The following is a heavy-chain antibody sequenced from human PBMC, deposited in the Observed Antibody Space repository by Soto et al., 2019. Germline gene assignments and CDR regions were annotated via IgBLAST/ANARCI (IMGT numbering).Heavy chain of an antibody. V-gene: IGHV3-23*01. CDR1: GFSFGSYA. D-gene: IGHD3-3*01. Sequence: GGSLRLSCAASGFSFGSYALSWVRQAPGRGLEWVSTISGSDGKTFYADSVKGRFSISRDTSQNTLYLQMNSLRADDTAIYYCARWSYLDYWGQGTRVTVSS. CDR2: ISGSDGKT. CDR3: ARWSYLDY. J-gene: IGHJ4*02.